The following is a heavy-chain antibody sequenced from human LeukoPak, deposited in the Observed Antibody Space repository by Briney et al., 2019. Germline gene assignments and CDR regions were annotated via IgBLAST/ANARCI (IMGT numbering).Heavy chain of an antibody. D-gene: IGHD6-13*01. Sequence: PSETLSLTCTVSGGSISSSSYYWGWIRQPPGKGLEWIGSIYYSGSTYYNPSLKSRVTISVDTSKNQFSLKLSSVTAADTAVYYCARLRGRRIAAARYGIYFDYWGQGTLVTVSS. V-gene: IGHV4-39*01. CDR1: GGSISSSSYY. CDR3: ARLRGRRIAAARYGIYFDY. J-gene: IGHJ4*02. CDR2: IYYSGST.